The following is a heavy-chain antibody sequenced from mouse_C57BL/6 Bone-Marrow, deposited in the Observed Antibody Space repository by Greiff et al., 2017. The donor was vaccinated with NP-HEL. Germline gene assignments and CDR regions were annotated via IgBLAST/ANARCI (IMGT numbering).Heavy chain of an antibody. CDR3: TTICGDY. V-gene: IGHV14-1*01. Sequence: EVQLQESGAELVRPGASVKLTCTASGFNIKAYYMHWVKPSPEQGLAWIGRIDPEAGDTEYAPKFQGKATMTADTSSNTAYLQLSSLTSEDTAVYYCTTICGDYWGQGTTLTVSS. CDR1: GFNIKAYY. CDR2: IDPEAGDT. J-gene: IGHJ2*01.